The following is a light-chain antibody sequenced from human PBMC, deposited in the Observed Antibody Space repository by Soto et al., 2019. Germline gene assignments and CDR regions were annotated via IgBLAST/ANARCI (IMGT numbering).Light chain of an antibody. CDR1: SSDVGGYNY. V-gene: IGLV2-14*01. Sequence: QSALTQPASVSGSPGQSITISCTGTSSDVGGYNYVSWYQQHPGKAPKLIIYEVTNRPSGVSNRFSGSKSGNTASLTISGLQAEDEADYYCNSYTTTSSWVFGGETKLTVL. J-gene: IGLJ3*02. CDR3: NSYTTTSSWV. CDR2: EVT.